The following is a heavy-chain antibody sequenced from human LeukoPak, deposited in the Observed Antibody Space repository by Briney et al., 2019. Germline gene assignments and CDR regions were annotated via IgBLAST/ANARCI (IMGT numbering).Heavy chain of an antibody. CDR2: IYHGGNT. Sequence: SETLSLTCAVSGGSISSGGYSWSWIRQPPGKGLEWIGYIYHGGNTYYNPPLKSRVTISIDRSKNQFSLKLNSVTAADTAVYYCARGGDYGDSSDAFDLWGQGTVVTVSS. CDR3: ARGGDYGDSSDAFDL. D-gene: IGHD4-17*01. J-gene: IGHJ3*01. CDR1: GGSISSGGYS. V-gene: IGHV4-30-2*01.